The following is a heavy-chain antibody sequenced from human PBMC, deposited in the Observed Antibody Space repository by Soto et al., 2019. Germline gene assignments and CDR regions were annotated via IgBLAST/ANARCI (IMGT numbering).Heavy chain of an antibody. CDR3: AREYTAWPLAYGLDV. CDR1: GFTFSTYS. V-gene: IGHV3-21*01. J-gene: IGHJ6*02. CDR2: ISSRSDI. Sequence: XESLSLSCVGSGFTFSTYSSNWVRQAPGKGLEWVSSISSRSDIYYADSVKGRFTISRDNAKNSVSLQMNSLRAEDTAVYYCAREYTAWPLAYGLDVCGQRTTVTVSS. D-gene: IGHD2-2*02.